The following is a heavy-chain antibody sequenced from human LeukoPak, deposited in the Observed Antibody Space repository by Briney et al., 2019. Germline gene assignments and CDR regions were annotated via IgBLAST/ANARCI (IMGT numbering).Heavy chain of an antibody. CDR3: ARGTPYYDFWSGYYTPFDY. CDR2: IWYDGSNK. CDR1: GFTFSSYG. J-gene: IGHJ4*02. V-gene: IGHV3-33*01. D-gene: IGHD3-3*01. Sequence: GGSLRLPCAASGFTFSSYGMHWVRQAPGKGLEWVAVIWYDGSNKYYADSVKGRFTISRDNSKNTLYLQMNSLRAEDTAVYYCARGTPYYDFWSGYYTPFDYWGQGTLVTVSS.